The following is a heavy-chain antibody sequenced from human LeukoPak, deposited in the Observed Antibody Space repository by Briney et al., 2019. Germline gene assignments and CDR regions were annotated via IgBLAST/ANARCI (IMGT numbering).Heavy chain of an antibody. D-gene: IGHD1/OR15-1a*01. CDR1: GFPFSVAW. CDR2: ITTDETT. CDR3: AKDWFATTDY. V-gene: IGHV3-74*01. J-gene: IGHJ4*02. Sequence: GGSLRLSCAASGFPFSVAWMHWFRQVSGKGLMWVSRITTDETTTYADSVRGRFSISRDNGKNTVYLQMNSLRVEDTAVYYCAKDWFATTDYWGQGILVTVSS.